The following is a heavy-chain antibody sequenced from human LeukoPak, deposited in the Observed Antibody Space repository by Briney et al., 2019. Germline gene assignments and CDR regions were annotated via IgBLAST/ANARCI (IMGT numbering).Heavy chain of an antibody. V-gene: IGHV1-2*02. Sequence: GASVKVSCKASGYTFTGYYMHWVRQAPGQGLEWMGWINPNSGSTNYAQKFQGRVTMTRDTSISTAYMELSRLRSDDTAVYYCARAPPRNGFDYWGQGTLVTVSS. CDR1: GYTFTGYY. J-gene: IGHJ4*02. D-gene: IGHD2-8*01. CDR3: ARAPPRNGFDY. CDR2: INPNSGST.